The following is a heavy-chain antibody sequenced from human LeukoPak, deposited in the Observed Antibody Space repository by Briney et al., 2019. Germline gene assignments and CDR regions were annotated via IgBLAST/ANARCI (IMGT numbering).Heavy chain of an antibody. J-gene: IGHJ4*02. Sequence: GGSLRLSCAASGFTFASYAMSWVRQAPGKGLQWVPAISDGGGSTYYADSVKGRFTISRDDSKNTLYLQMNSLRAEDTALYYCAKEYTSGWYVVDYWGQGTLVTVSS. D-gene: IGHD6-19*01. CDR3: AKEYTSGWYVVDY. CDR2: ISDGGGST. CDR1: GFTFASYA. V-gene: IGHV3-23*01.